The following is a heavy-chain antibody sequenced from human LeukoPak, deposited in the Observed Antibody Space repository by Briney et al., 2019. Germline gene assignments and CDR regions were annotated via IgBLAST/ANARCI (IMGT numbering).Heavy chain of an antibody. J-gene: IGHJ6*03. D-gene: IGHD3-10*01. V-gene: IGHV4-39*07. Sequence: SETLSLTCTVSGGSISSSSYYWGWIRQPPGKGLEWIGSIYYSGSTYYNPSLKSRVTISVDTSKNQFSLKLSSVTAADTAVYYCARSITMVRGVSFSWKYRPYYMDVWGKGTTVTISS. CDR2: IYYSGST. CDR3: ARSITMVRGVSFSWKYRPYYMDV. CDR1: GGSISSSSYY.